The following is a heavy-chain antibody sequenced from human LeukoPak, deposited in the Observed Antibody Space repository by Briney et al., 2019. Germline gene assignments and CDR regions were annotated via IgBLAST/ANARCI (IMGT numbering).Heavy chain of an antibody. CDR3: ARQHIAVAVYFDY. J-gene: IGHJ4*02. CDR1: GGSISSSSYY. Sequence: PSETLSLNCTVSGGSISSSSYYWGWIRQPPGKGLEWIGSIYYSGSTYYNPSLKSRVTISVDTSKNQFSLKLSSVTAADTAVYYCARQHIAVAVYFDYWGQGTLVTVSS. D-gene: IGHD6-19*01. V-gene: IGHV4-39*01. CDR2: IYYSGST.